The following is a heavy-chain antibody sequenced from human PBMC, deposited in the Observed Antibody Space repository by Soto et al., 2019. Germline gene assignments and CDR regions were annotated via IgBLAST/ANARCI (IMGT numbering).Heavy chain of an antibody. V-gene: IGHV3-23*01. J-gene: IGHJ5*02. Sequence: GTLRLSCSASGFNFKSNAMSWVRQAPGRGLEWVSGISGSGGSTYDADSVKGRFTISRDNSKSTLYLQMNSLRAEDTAVYYCAKVSSVAGFNWFDPWGQGTLVTVSS. D-gene: IGHD6-19*01. CDR3: AKVSSVAGFNWFDP. CDR1: GFNFKSNA. CDR2: ISGSGGST.